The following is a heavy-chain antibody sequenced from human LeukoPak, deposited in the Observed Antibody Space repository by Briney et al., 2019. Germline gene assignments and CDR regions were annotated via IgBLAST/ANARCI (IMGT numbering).Heavy chain of an antibody. CDR3: ARGFCGGDCYGD. D-gene: IGHD2-21*02. J-gene: IGHJ1*01. CDR2: INGNSKHI. V-gene: IGHV3-21*01. Sequence: SEGSLRLSCAASGFIFSDYTMNWVRQAPGKGLEWVSAINGNSKHIYYVDSVKGRFTISRDNTKNSLYLQMNSLTAEDMAVYYCARGFCGGDCYGDWGQGTLVTVSS. CDR1: GFIFSDYT.